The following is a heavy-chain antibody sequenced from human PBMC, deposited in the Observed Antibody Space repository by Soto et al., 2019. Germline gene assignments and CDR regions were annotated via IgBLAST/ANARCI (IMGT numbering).Heavy chain of an antibody. V-gene: IGHV1-2*02. CDR3: ARGHRECLPRSPFDY. Sequence: ASVKVSCKASGYTFTGYYMHWVRQAPGQGLEWMGCINPNSGGTNYAQKFQGRVTMTRDTSISTAYMELSRLRSDDTAVYYCARGHRECLPRSPFDYWGQGTLVTVSS. J-gene: IGHJ4*02. CDR1: GYTFTGYY. CDR2: INPNSGGT. D-gene: IGHD3-10*01.